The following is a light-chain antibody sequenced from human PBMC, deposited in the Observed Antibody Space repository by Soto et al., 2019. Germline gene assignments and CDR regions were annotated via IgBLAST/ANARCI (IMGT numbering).Light chain of an antibody. CDR3: QQLFDSPIT. J-gene: IGKJ5*01. CDR2: AAS. V-gene: IGKV1-9*01. CDR1: QVISTS. Sequence: CDSFTITWRASQVISTSLAWYQVKPGKAPKLLIYAASTLESGVPSRFSATVSGTEFSLTITSLQPEDFATYYCQQLFDSPITFGQGTRLEI.